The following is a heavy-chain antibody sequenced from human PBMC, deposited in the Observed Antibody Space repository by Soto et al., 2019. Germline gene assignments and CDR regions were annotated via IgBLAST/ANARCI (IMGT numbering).Heavy chain of an antibody. CDR3: ARWLGYGPHFDY. J-gene: IGHJ4*02. CDR2: MYYSGST. V-gene: IGHV4-30-4*01. Sequence: QVQLQESGPGLVKPSQTLSLTCTVSGGSISSGDYYWSWIRQPPGKGLEGIGYMYYSGSTYYNPSLKRRVTISVDTAKNQFSLKPSSVTAADTAVYYCARWLGYGPHFDYWGQGTLVTVSS. CDR1: GGSISSGDYY. D-gene: IGHD5-12*01.